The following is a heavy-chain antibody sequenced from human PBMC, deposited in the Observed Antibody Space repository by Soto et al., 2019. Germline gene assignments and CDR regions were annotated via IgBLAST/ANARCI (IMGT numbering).Heavy chain of an antibody. J-gene: IGHJ4*02. D-gene: IGHD6-6*01. Sequence: GGSLRLSCAASGFTFSSYIMHWVRQAPGKGLEWVAVISYDGSNKYYADSVKGRFTISRDNSRNTLYLQMNSLRAEDTAVYYCASNPSSRSSPGPVYWGQGTLVTVSS. CDR2: ISYDGSNK. CDR1: GFTFSSYI. CDR3: ASNPSSRSSPGPVY. V-gene: IGHV3-30-3*01.